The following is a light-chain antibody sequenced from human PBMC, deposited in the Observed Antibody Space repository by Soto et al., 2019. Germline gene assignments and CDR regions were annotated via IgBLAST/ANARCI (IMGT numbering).Light chain of an antibody. CDR3: CSYAGSSTFVV. J-gene: IGLJ2*01. CDR2: EGS. Sequence: SVLTQPASLSGSPGQSITISCPGTSSDVGSYNLVSWYQQHPGKAPKVMIYEGSKRPSGVSNRFSGSKSGNTASLTISGLQAEDEADYYCCSYAGSSTFVVFGGGTKVTVL. CDR1: SSDVGSYNL. V-gene: IGLV2-23*03.